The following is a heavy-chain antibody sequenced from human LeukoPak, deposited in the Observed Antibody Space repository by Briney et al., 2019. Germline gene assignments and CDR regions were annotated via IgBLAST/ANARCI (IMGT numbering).Heavy chain of an antibody. J-gene: IGHJ6*03. V-gene: IGHV3-11*01. CDR1: GFTFSDYN. Sequence: GESLRLSCAASGFTFSDYNMTWSCHGPRKGLGRDSYISSSCSTIYYANSVKGQFTISRDNAKNSLYLQMNTLRAEDMAVYYCARDLGCSGGTCFDYYYYYMDVWGKGTTVTVSS. D-gene: IGHD2-15*01. CDR2: ISSSCSTI. CDR3: ARDLGCSGGTCFDYYYYYMDV.